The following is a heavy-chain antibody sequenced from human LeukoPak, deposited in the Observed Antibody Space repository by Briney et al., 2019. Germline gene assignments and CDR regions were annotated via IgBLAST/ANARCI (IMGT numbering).Heavy chain of an antibody. CDR3: ARRGTIAVPVFWFDP. V-gene: IGHV3-7*01. CDR2: IKQDGSEK. J-gene: IGHJ5*02. CDR1: GFTFSSYW. D-gene: IGHD6-19*01. Sequence: GGSLRLSCVASGFTFSSYWMSWVRQAPGKGLEWVAHIKQDGSEKYYLDSLEGRFSISRDNAKNSVYLQINRLRAEDTAAYYCARRGTIAVPVFWFDPWGQGTLVIVSS.